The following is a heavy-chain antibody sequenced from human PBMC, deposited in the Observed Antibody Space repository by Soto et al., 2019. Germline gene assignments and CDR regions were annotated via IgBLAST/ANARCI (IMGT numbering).Heavy chain of an antibody. D-gene: IGHD2-15*01. Sequence: GGSLRLSCAASGFTFSSYSMNWVRQAPGKGLEWVSSISSGSSYIYYADSVKGRFTISRDNAKNSLYLQMNSLRAEDTAVYYCARDPRAWDIVVVVADNRYYGMDVWGQGTTVTVSS. J-gene: IGHJ6*02. CDR3: ARDPRAWDIVVVVADNRYYGMDV. V-gene: IGHV3-21*01. CDR2: ISSGSSYI. CDR1: GFTFSSYS.